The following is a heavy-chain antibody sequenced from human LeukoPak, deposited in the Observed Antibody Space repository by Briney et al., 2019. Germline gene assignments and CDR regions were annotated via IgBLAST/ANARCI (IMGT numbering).Heavy chain of an antibody. J-gene: IGHJ4*02. CDR1: GYMFTSHG. Sequence: GASVKVSCKSSGYMFTSHGIHWLRQAPGQGLEWMGWISAQNGNTNYVQQFLGRVTMTRDTSASTAYMELRSLRSDDTAVYYCARVPRYCSGGSCFLFDYWGQGTLVIVSS. V-gene: IGHV1-18*01. D-gene: IGHD2-15*01. CDR3: ARVPRYCSGGSCFLFDY. CDR2: ISAQNGNT.